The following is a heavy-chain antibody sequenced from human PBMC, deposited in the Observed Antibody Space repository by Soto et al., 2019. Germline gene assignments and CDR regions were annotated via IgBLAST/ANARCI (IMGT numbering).Heavy chain of an antibody. CDR1: GGSISSYY. V-gene: IGHV4-59*08. CDR3: ARRSTRYRSGGSWCAFDI. CDR2: IYYSGST. J-gene: IGHJ3*02. Sequence: SETLSLTCTVSGGSISSYYWSWIRQPPGKGLEWIGYIYYSGSTNYNPSLKSRVTISVDTSKNQFSLKLSSVTAADTAVYYCARRSTRYRSGGSWCAFDIWGQGTMVTVSS. D-gene: IGHD2-15*01.